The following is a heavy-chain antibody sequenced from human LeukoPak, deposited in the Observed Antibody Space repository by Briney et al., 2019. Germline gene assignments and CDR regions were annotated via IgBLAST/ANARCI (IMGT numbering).Heavy chain of an antibody. Sequence: PSETLSLTCTVSGGSMSPYHWGWIRQPPGKGLEWTGYIYYSGSTNYNPSLNSRVTISVDTSRNQFSLRLSSVTAADTAIYYCARAVSGRFDYWGQGTLVTVSS. CDR2: IYYSGST. CDR1: GGSMSPYH. V-gene: IGHV4-59*08. D-gene: IGHD6-19*01. J-gene: IGHJ4*02. CDR3: ARAVSGRFDY.